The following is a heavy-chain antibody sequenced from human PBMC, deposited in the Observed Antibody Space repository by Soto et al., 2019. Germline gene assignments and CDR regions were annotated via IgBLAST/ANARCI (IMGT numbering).Heavy chain of an antibody. CDR2: TYYRSKWYN. D-gene: IGHD6-6*01. J-gene: IGHJ6*02. V-gene: IGHV6-1*01. CDR3: ARLHANSRSSIAARRTLYYYYYGMDV. Sequence: SQTLSLTCAISGDSVSSNSAAWNWIRQSPSRGLEWLGRTYYRSKWYNDYAVSVKSRITINPDTSKNQFSLQLNSVTPEDTAVYYCARLHANSRSSIAARRTLYYYYYGMDVWGQGTTVTVSS. CDR1: GDSVSSNSAA.